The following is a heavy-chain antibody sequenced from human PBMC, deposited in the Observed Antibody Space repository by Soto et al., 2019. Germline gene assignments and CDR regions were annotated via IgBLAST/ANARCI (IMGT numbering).Heavy chain of an antibody. J-gene: IGHJ4*02. D-gene: IGHD3-10*01. CDR1: GDTFNFYT. V-gene: IGHV1-69*02. CDR3: ATNYGSGSAHFDN. Sequence: QVQLVQSGAEVKTPGSSVKVSCTASGDTFNFYTLSWVRQAPGQGLEWMGRIIPMLGMSNYAQKFQGRVTIMADKSTSTAYMGLSSLRSVDTALYYCATNYGSGSAHFDNWGQGTLVTVSS. CDR2: IIPMLGMS.